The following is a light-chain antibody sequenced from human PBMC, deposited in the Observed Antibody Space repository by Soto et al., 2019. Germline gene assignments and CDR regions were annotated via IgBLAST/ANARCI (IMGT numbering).Light chain of an antibody. CDR1: QSISTY. J-gene: IGKJ1*01. CDR3: QQSFTTPWT. V-gene: IGKV1-39*01. CDR2: AAS. Sequence: DIQMTQSPSSLSASVGDIVTITCRASQSISTYLSWYQHKPGKAPKLLILAASSLQSGVPSRSSGSGVGTDFTVTISSLQPEDFATYYCQQSFTTPWTFGQGTKVDIK.